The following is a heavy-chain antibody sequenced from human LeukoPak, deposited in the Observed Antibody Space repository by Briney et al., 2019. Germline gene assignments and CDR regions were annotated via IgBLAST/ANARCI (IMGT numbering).Heavy chain of an antibody. D-gene: IGHD2/OR15-2a*01. CDR1: GYNFTKCW. Sequence: GESLKISCKGSGYNFTKCWIGWVRQKPGKGLEWMGIIDPDDSDTKYSPSFQGQVTISVDKSISTAYLQWSSLKASDTALYFCARHGGIIIGSPDVWGQGTAVTVTS. CDR2: IDPDDSDT. CDR3: ARHGGIIIGSPDV. J-gene: IGHJ6*02. V-gene: IGHV5-51*01.